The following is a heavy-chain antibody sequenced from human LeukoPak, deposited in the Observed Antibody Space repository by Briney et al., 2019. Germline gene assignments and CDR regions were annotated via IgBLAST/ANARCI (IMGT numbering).Heavy chain of an antibody. CDR1: GFMFNDYY. Sequence: GGSLRLSCAASGFMFNDYYMSWLRQAPGKGLEWVSYISSSGSIIYYADSVKGRFTISRDNAKNSLHLQMNSLRAEDTAVYYCAREPYYYDSSGYSVDYWGQGTLVTVSS. CDR2: ISSSGSII. CDR3: AREPYYYDSSGYSVDY. D-gene: IGHD3-22*01. V-gene: IGHV3-11*01. J-gene: IGHJ4*02.